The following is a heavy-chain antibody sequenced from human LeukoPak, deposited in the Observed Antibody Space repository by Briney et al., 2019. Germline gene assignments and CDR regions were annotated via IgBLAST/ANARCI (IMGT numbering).Heavy chain of an antibody. CDR1: GGSINNNY. CDR2: IYYNGNT. J-gene: IGHJ4*02. V-gene: IGHV4-59*01. Sequence: PSETLSLTCTVSGGSINNNYWSWFRQSPGKGLEWIGYIYYNGNTNYNTSLESRVTISVDTSKNQIHLRLSSVTAADTAVYYCARRGWSQDYWGQGTLVTASS. CDR3: ARRGWSQDY. D-gene: IGHD6-19*01.